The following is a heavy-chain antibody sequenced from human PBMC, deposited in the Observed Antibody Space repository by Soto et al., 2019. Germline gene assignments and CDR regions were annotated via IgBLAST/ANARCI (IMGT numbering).Heavy chain of an antibody. CDR2: IYYSGST. D-gene: IGHD2-2*01. V-gene: IGHV4-39*01. Sequence: SETLSLTCTVSGGSISSSSYYWGWIRQPPGKGLEWIGSIYYSGSTYYNPSLKSRVTISVDTSKNQFSLKLSSVTAADTAVYYCARILRGIEVVPAATYGMDVWGQGTTVTVSS. CDR3: ARILRGIEVVPAATYGMDV. J-gene: IGHJ6*02. CDR1: GGSISSSSYY.